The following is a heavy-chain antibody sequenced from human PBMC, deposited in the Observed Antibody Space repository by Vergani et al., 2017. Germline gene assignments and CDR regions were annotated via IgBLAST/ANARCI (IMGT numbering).Heavy chain of an antibody. V-gene: IGHV3-21*01. D-gene: IGHD2-15*01. CDR1: GFTFSSYS. J-gene: IGHJ6*02. Sequence: EVQLVESGGGLVKPGGSLRLSCAASGFTFSSYSMNWVRQAPGKGLEWVSSISSSSSYIYYADSVKGRFTISRDNAKNSLYLQMNSLRAEDTAVYYCARENWGYCSGVSCYSGFGMDVWGQGTTVTVSS. CDR2: ISSSSSYI. CDR3: ARENWGYCSGVSCYSGFGMDV.